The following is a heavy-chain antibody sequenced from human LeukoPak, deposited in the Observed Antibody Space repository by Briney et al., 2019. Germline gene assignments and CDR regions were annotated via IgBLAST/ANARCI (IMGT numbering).Heavy chain of an antibody. D-gene: IGHD3-22*01. CDR1: GGSFSGYY. CDR3: ARHIRSEDSGGYYYIRYFDY. CDR2: INHRGST. J-gene: IGHJ4*02. V-gene: IGHV4-34*01. Sequence: SETLSLTCAVYGGSFSGYYWTWIRQPPGKRLEWIGEINHRGSTNYNPSLKSRVTISIDTSKNQFSLKLSSVTAADTAVYYCARHIRSEDSGGYYYIRYFDYWGQGTLVTVSS.